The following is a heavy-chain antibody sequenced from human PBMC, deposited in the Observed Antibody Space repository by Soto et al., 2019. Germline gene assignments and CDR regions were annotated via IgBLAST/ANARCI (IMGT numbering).Heavy chain of an antibody. CDR1: GGSSRQSSYF. CDR3: VRDLGSSDLDP. Sequence: SETLSLTCAVSGGSSRQSSYFWGWIRQPPGKGLEWIASVYYSGTPYYNPSLKSRVTISIDTSKTQISLKLKSLTIEDTAIYYCVRDLGSSDLDPWGQGTLVTVSS. D-gene: IGHD6-13*01. CDR2: VYYSGTP. J-gene: IGHJ5*02. V-gene: IGHV4-39*02.